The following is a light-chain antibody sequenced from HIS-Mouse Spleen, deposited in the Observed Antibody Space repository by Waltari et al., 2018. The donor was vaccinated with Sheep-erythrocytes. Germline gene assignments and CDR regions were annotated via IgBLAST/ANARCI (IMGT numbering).Light chain of an antibody. CDR2: EVS. J-gene: IGLJ3*02. CDR3: SSYAGSNNWV. Sequence: QSALTQPPSASGSPGQSVTISCTGTSSDVGGYNYVSWYQQHPGQAPKPMISEVSKRPSGVPDRFSGSKSGNTASLTVSGLQAEDEADYYCSSYAGSNNWVFGGGTKLTVL. V-gene: IGLV2-8*01. CDR1: SSDVGGYNY.